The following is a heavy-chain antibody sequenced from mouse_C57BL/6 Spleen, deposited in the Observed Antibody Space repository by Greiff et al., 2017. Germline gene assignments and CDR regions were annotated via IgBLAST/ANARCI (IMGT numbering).Heavy chain of an antibody. J-gene: IGHJ2*01. V-gene: IGHV5-17*01. D-gene: IGHD3-2*02. Sequence: EVHLVESGGGLVKPGGSLKLSCAASGFTFSDYGMHWVRQAPEKGLEWVAYISSGSSTIYYADTVKGGFTISRDNAKNTLFLQMTSLRSEDTAMYYCARSSGYYFDYWGQGTTLTVSS. CDR2: ISSGSSTI. CDR3: ARSSGYYFDY. CDR1: GFTFSDYG.